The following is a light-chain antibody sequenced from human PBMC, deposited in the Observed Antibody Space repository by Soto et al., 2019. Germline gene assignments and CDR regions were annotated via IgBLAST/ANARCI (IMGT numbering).Light chain of an antibody. CDR2: AAS. CDR1: QSITSY. V-gene: IGKV1-39*01. J-gene: IGKJ5*01. Sequence: DIQMTQSPSSLSASVGDRVTITCRASQSITSYLNWYQQKPGKAPKRLIYAASSLQSGVPSRFRGSGSGTDFTLTISSLQPEDFASYYCQQNYRTHTSITFGQGTRLEI. CDR3: QQNYRTHTSIT.